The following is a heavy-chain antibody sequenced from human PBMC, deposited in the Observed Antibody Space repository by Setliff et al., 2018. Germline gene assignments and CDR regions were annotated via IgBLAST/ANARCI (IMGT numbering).Heavy chain of an antibody. CDR2: ISGYNGYT. CDR1: GYTFAKYG. CDR3: ARDTCSLTSCQDDYFDY. J-gene: IGHJ4*02. Sequence: ASVKVSCKAFGYTFAKYGTSWVRQAPGQGLEWMGWISGYNGYTVYARKLQGRVTLTTDTSTGTAYMEVRSLRSDDTAQYDCARDTCSLTSCQDDYFDYWGQGTLVTVSS. V-gene: IGHV1-18*01. D-gene: IGHD2-2*01.